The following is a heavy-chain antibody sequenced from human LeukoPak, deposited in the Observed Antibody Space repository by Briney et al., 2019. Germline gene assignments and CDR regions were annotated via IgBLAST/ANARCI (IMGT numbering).Heavy chain of an antibody. Sequence: PSETLSLTCSVSGASIRDYYWTGMRQPPGKRLQWIGSISHSGSTKYNPSLNSRVSISIDTSRDQFSLKLRSVTAADTAVYYCAREPRYYRDSYYSYMDVWGKGTTVTVSS. CDR2: ISHSGST. CDR1: GASIRDYY. D-gene: IGHD3-22*01. V-gene: IGHV4-59*01. CDR3: AREPRYYRDSYYSYMDV. J-gene: IGHJ6*03.